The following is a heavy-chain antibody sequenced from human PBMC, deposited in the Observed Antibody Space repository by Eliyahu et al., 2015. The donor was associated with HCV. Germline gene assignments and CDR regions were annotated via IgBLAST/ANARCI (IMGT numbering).Heavy chain of an antibody. CDR3: ARERGYCSSTSCYYYGMDV. CDR2: ISYDGSNK. J-gene: IGHJ6*02. Sequence: TFSSYAMHWVRQAPGKGLEWVAVISYDGSNKYYADSVKGRFTISRDNSKNTLYLQMNSLRAEDTAVYYCARERGYCSSTSCYYYGMDVWGQGTTVTVSS. D-gene: IGHD2-2*01. V-gene: IGHV3-30-3*01. CDR1: TFSSYA.